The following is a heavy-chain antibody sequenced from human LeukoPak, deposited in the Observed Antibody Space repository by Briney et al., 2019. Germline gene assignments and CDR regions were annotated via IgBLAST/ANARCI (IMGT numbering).Heavy chain of an antibody. D-gene: IGHD6-13*01. V-gene: IGHV1-69*06. CDR3: ARVVGLTGYSSSWYSGYYYYMDV. J-gene: IGHJ6*03. CDR1: GGTFSSYA. CDR2: IIPIFGTT. Sequence: SVKVSRKASGGTFSSYAISWVRQAPGQGLEWMGGIIPIFGTTNYAQKFQDRVTITADKSTSTAYVELSSLRSEDTAVYYCARVVGLTGYSSSWYSGYYYYMDVWGKGTTVTVSS.